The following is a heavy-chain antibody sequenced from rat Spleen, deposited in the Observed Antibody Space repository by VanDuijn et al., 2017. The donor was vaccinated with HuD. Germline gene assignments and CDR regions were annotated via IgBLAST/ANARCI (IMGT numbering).Heavy chain of an antibody. J-gene: IGHJ3*01. CDR3: ATGLFPRAAIFAY. Sequence: EVHLVESGGRLVQPGRSLKLSCAASGFTFSNYGMHWIRQAPTKGLEWVASISPSGGNTYYRDSVKGRFTISRANTKSPLYLQMDSLRSEDTATYYCATGLFPRAAIFAYWGQGTLVTVSS. CDR2: ISPSGGNT. D-gene: IGHD1-2*01. V-gene: IGHV5-19*01. CDR1: GFTFSNYG.